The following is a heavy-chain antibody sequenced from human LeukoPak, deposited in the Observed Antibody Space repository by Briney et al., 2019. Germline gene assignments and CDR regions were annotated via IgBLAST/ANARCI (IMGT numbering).Heavy chain of an antibody. Sequence: ASVKVSCKASGYTFTGYYMQWVRQAPGQGLEWMGWINPNSGGTKYAQKFQGRVTMTRDTSISTAYMELSRLRSDDTAVYYCARAQGIAAAEFDYWGQGTLVTVSS. CDR3: ARAQGIAAAEFDY. J-gene: IGHJ4*02. D-gene: IGHD6-13*01. CDR2: INPNSGGT. V-gene: IGHV1-2*02. CDR1: GYTFTGYY.